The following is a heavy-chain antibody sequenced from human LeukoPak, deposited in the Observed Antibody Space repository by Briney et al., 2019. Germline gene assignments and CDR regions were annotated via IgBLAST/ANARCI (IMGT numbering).Heavy chain of an antibody. CDR3: AKDRARGGTTDFDY. V-gene: IGHV3-23*01. CDR1: GFTFSTYA. Sequence: GGSLRLSCAASGFTFSTYAMSWVPQAPGKGLEWVSAISGSADSTYYADSVKGQFAISRDNSKNTLYLQMNSLRAEDTAVYFCAKDRARGGTTDFDYWGQGTLVTVSS. J-gene: IGHJ4*02. CDR2: ISGSADST. D-gene: IGHD1-7*01.